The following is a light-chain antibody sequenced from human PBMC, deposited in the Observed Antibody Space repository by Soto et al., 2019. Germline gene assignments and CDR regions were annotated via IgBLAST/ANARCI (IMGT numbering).Light chain of an antibody. J-gene: IGLJ1*01. Sequence: QSVLTQPASVSDSPGQSITISCTGTSSDVGGSNFVSWYQQHPGKPPKLIIYDVANRPSGVSNRSSGSKSGSTASLIISRLQTEDEADYYCVSYTSSTTYVFGTGTKVTV. V-gene: IGLV2-14*03. CDR3: VSYTSSTTYV. CDR2: DVA. CDR1: SSDVGGSNF.